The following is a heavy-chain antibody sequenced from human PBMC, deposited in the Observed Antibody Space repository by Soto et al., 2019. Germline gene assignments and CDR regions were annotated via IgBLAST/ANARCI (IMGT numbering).Heavy chain of an antibody. Sequence: QVQLVESGGGVVHPGRSLRLSCGASGINFSNYGMHWVRQAPGKGLEWVAVIWDDGSRKYYAASVEGRFTISRDNSKKTLYLQMNSLRAEDTAVYYGVSQHYDGLLTWVHPDNGGQGTLVTVSS. J-gene: IGHJ4*02. CDR2: IWDDGSRK. D-gene: IGHD3-10*01. V-gene: IGHV3-33*01. CDR1: GINFSNYG. CDR3: VSQHYDGLLTWVHPDN.